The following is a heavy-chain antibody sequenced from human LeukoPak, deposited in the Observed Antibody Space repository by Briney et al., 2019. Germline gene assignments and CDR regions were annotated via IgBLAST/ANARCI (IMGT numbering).Heavy chain of an antibody. CDR2: INPNSGGT. Sequence: GESLKISCKGSGYTFTGYYMHWVRQAPGQGLEWMGWINPNSGGTNYAQKFQGRVTMTRDTSISTAYMELSRLRSDDTAVYYCARARARATVTTFAYWGQGTLVTVSS. CDR3: ARARARATVTTFAY. J-gene: IGHJ4*02. D-gene: IGHD4-17*01. CDR1: GYTFTGYY. V-gene: IGHV1-2*02.